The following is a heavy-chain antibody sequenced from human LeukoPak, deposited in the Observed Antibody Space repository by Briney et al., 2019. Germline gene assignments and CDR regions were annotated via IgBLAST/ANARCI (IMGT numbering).Heavy chain of an antibody. CDR3: ARHPYKDWYFDL. CDR2: IYHSGST. V-gene: IGHV4-30-4*01. J-gene: IGHJ2*01. CDR1: GGSISSGDYY. Sequence: PSETLSLTCTVSGGSISSGDYYWSWIRQPPGKGLEWIGYIYHSGSTYYSPSLKSRVTVSLDTSKNQFSLKMRSVTAADTAVYYCARHPYKDWYFDLWGRGTLVTVSS. D-gene: IGHD1-14*01.